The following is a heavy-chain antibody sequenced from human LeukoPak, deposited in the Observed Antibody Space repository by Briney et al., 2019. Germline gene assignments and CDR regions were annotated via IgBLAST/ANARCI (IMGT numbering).Heavy chain of an antibody. CDR3: AKGSYYDNSGRAYFDY. D-gene: IGHD3-22*01. CDR2: INGGGVNT. Sequence: GGSLRLSCATSGFAFDEFAMSWVRQAPGKGLEWVSTINGGGVNTHYADSVGGRFTISRDNSKNTLFLQMNSLRDEDTAVYYCAKGSYYDNSGRAYFDYWGQGTLVTVSS. V-gene: IGHV3-23*01. J-gene: IGHJ4*02. CDR1: GFAFDEFA.